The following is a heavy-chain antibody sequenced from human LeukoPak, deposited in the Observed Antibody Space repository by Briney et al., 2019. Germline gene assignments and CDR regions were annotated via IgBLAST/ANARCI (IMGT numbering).Heavy chain of an antibody. J-gene: IGHJ4*02. V-gene: IGHV4-59*01. Sequence: SETLSLTCTVSGGSISSYYWSWIRQPPGKGLEWIGYIYYSGSTNYNPSLKSRVITTVVTSKNQYSLKLRSVTAADTAVYYCARGAYDFWSGYKTETFDYWGQGTLVTVSS. CDR1: GGSISSYY. CDR3: ARGAYDFWSGYKTETFDY. CDR2: IYYSGST. D-gene: IGHD3-3*01.